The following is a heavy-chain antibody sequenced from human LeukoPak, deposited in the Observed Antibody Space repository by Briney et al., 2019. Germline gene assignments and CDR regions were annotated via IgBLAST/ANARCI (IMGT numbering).Heavy chain of an antibody. CDR1: GGSISSYY. J-gene: IGHJ5*02. V-gene: IGHV4-59*01. CDR2: IYYSGST. CDR3: ARDLIHGMVREHNWFDP. Sequence: PSETLSLTCTVSGGSISSYYWSWIRQPPGKGLEWIGYIYYSGSTNYNPSLKSRVTISVDTSKNQFSLKLSSVTAADTAVYYCARDLIHGMVREHNWFDPWGQGTLVTVSS. D-gene: IGHD3-10*01.